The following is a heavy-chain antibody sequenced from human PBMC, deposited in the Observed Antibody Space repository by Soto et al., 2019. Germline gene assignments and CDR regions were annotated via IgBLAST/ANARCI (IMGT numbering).Heavy chain of an antibody. CDR2: ITAYNGNT. Sequence: ASVKVSCKASGYTFTSYVISWVRQAPGQGLEWMGWITAYNGNTNYAQKLQDRVTMTTDTSTNTAYMELRSLRSDDTAVYYCARDYGDYIFDYWGQGTLVTVSS. V-gene: IGHV1-18*01. CDR1: GYTFTSYV. D-gene: IGHD4-17*01. CDR3: ARDYGDYIFDY. J-gene: IGHJ4*02.